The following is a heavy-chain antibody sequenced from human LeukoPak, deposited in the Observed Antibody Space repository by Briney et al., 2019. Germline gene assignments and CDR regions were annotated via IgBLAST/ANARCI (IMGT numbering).Heavy chain of an antibody. D-gene: IGHD6-19*01. Sequence: GGSLRLSCAVSGFTISNLWMTWVRQAPGKGLECVANIKGDGSEKNYVDSVKGRFTISRDDAKNSLYLQMNSLRAEDTAVYYCVKQAGVYWGQGTLVTVSS. CDR1: GFTISNLW. V-gene: IGHV3-7*01. J-gene: IGHJ4*02. CDR3: VKQAGVY. CDR2: IKGDGSEK.